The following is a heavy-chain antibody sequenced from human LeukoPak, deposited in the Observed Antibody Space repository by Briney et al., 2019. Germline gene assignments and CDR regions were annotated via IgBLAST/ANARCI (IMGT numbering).Heavy chain of an antibody. CDR2: IYPRDGST. CDR1: GYTFTSNY. CDR3: ARDQEGFDY. V-gene: IGHV1-46*01. J-gene: IGHJ4*02. Sequence: GASVTVSCKASGYTFTSNYIHWVRQAPGQGLEWMGMIYPRDGSTSYAQKFQGRVTVTRDTSTSTVHMELSGLRSEDTGVYYCARDQEGFDYWGQGTLVTVSS.